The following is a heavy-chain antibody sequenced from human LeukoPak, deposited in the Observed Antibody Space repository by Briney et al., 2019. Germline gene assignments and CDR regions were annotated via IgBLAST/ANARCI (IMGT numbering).Heavy chain of an antibody. D-gene: IGHD1-14*01. J-gene: IGHJ4*02. CDR1: GFTVITND. Sequence: PGGSLRLSCAASGFTVITNDMTWVRQAPGKGLEWVSVLYSYGNTKYADSVQGRFTISRDNSKNTLYLEMNSLSPDDTAVYYCARGVEPLAANTLAYWGQGTLVPVSS. V-gene: IGHV3-53*01. CDR2: LYSYGNT. CDR3: ARGVEPLAANTLAY.